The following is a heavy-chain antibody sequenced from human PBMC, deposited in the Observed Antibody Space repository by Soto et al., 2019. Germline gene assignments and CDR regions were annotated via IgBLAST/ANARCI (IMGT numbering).Heavy chain of an antibody. CDR2: IGTLSDT. CDR1: GFTFSTFD. D-gene: IGHD3-10*01. J-gene: IGHJ5*02. CDR3: ARGRSFSYDSTPPPMFDP. V-gene: IGHV3-13*01. Sequence: LRLSCAGSGFTFSTFDIHWVRQAPGKGLEWVSGIGTLSDTFYAASVQGRFTISRQNAKNSVYLQMNSLRAGDTAFYYCARGRSFSYDSTPPPMFDPWGQGTLVTVSS.